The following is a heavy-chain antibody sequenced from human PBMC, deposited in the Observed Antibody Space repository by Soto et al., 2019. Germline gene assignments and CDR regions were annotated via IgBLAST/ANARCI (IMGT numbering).Heavy chain of an antibody. CDR1: GDSITAYY. D-gene: IGHD3-10*01. V-gene: IGHV4-59*01. CDR2: IYHNGET. CDR3: ARDKGGEFLKGSGMDV. Sequence: QMQLQESGPGLVKPSETLSLICSVSGDSITAYYLSWLRQSPGKELEWIGYIYHNGETNYNPSLKSRVTISADTSKTQFSLRLSPVTAADTGVYYCARDKGGEFLKGSGMDVWGQGTTVIVSS. J-gene: IGHJ6*02.